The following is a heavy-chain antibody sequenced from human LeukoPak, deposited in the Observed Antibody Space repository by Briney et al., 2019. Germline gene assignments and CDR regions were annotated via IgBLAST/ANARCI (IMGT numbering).Heavy chain of an antibody. J-gene: IGHJ4*02. V-gene: IGHV4-4*07. Sequence: SETLSLTCTVSGGSMSSYYWSWIRQPAGKGVEWFVRIYTSGSTNYHPSLKSRVTMSVDTSKTHFSLKLTSVTAADTAVYYCARVVYGDYVYFDYWGQGTLVTVSS. CDR1: GGSMSSYY. D-gene: IGHD4-17*01. CDR2: IYTSGST. CDR3: ARVVYGDYVYFDY.